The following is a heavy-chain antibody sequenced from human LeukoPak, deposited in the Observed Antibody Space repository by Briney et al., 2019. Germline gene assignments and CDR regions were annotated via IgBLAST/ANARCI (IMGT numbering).Heavy chain of an antibody. CDR1: GVSISRGHYF. D-gene: IGHD6-13*01. CDR2: VPYSGST. J-gene: IGHJ5*02. CDR3: AGIAAAGVSVRFDH. V-gene: IGHV4-39*07. Sequence: PSETLSLTCTVSGVSISRGHYFWAWIRQPPGRRLECIASVPYSGSTYYNPSLKSRVTISVDTSKNQFSLKLSSVTAADTAVYYCAGIAAAGVSVRFDHWGQGTLVTVSS.